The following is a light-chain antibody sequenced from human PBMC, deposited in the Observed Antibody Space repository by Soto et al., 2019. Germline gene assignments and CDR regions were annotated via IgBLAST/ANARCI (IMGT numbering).Light chain of an antibody. V-gene: IGKV3-15*01. CDR1: QSLSSN. CDR2: GAS. J-gene: IGKJ1*01. Sequence: MTQSPSTLSASVGDRVTITCRASQSLSSNLAWYQQKPGQAPRLIITGASTRATGIPARFSGSGSGTEFTLTISSLQSEDFAVYYCQQYNNWPPLTFGQGTKVDIK. CDR3: QQYNNWPPLT.